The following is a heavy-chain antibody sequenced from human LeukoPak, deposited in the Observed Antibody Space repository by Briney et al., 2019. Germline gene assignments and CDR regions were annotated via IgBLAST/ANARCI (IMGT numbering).Heavy chain of an antibody. CDR1: GYTFTGYY. Sequence: ASVKVSCKASGYTFTGYYMHWVRQAPGQGLEWMGWINPNSGGTNHAQKFQGWVTMTRDTSISTAYMELSRLRSDDTAVYYCAMLDTAMGTDYWGQGTLVTVSS. CDR3: AMLDTAMGTDY. D-gene: IGHD5-18*01. CDR2: INPNSGGT. V-gene: IGHV1-2*04. J-gene: IGHJ4*02.